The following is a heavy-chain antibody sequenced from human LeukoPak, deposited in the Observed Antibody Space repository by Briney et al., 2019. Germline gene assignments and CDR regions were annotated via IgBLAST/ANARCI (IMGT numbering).Heavy chain of an antibody. V-gene: IGHV3-7*01. CDR3: GRWGITAALDR. D-gene: IGHD1-20*01. CDR2: IGPDGSDK. CDR1: GFIFSNFW. Sequence: GGSLRLSCAASGFIFSNFWMSWVRQAPGKGLEWVANIGPDGSDKYYVDSVRGRFTISRDNAQNSLFLQMSSLRAEDSGVYYCGRWGITAALDRWGQGILVTVPS. J-gene: IGHJ5*02.